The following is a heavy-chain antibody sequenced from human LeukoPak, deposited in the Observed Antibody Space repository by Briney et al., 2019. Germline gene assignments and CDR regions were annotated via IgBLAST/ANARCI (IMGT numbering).Heavy chain of an antibody. V-gene: IGHV1-69*05. D-gene: IGHD5-24*01. CDR3: AGVTMEKGLDY. Sequence: ASVKVSCKASGGTFSSYAISGVRQAPGQGLEWMGGIIPIFGTANYAQKFQGRVTITTDESTSTAYMELSSLRSEDTAVYYCAGVTMEKGLDYWGQGTLVTVSS. CDR1: GGTFSSYA. J-gene: IGHJ4*02. CDR2: IIPIFGTA.